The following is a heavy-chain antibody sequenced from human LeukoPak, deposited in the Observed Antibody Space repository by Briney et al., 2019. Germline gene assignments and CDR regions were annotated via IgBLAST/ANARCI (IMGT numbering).Heavy chain of an antibody. CDR1: GGTFSSYA. J-gene: IGHJ4*02. Sequence: ASVKVSCKASGGTFSSYAISWVRQAPGQGLEWMERIIPILGIANYAQKFQGRVTITADKSTSTAYMELSSLRSEDTAVYYCARDRSYYGSGSYLFYWGQGTLVTFSS. CDR3: ARDRSYYGSGSYLFY. D-gene: IGHD3-10*01. V-gene: IGHV1-69*04. CDR2: IIPILGIA.